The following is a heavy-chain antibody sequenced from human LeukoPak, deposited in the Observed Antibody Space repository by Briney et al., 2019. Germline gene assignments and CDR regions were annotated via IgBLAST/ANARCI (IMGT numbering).Heavy chain of an antibody. Sequence: GGSLRLSCATSGFTFDDYAMHWVRQAPGKGLEWVSGISWNSGSIGYADSVKGRFTISRDNAKNSLYLQMNSLRAEDTALYYCAKDPFDYWGQGTLVTVSS. CDR3: AKDPFDY. CDR1: GFTFDDYA. J-gene: IGHJ4*02. CDR2: ISWNSGSI. V-gene: IGHV3-9*01.